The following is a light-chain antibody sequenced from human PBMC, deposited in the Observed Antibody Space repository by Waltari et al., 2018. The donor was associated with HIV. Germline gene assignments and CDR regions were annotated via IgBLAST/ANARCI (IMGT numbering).Light chain of an antibody. CDR2: LEGSGSH. J-gene: IGLJ2*01. CDR1: SGHRSYI. V-gene: IGLV4-60*03. CDR3: ETWDSNTHKVV. Sequence: QPVLTQSSSASASLGSSVKLTCTLSSGHRSYIIAWHQQQPGKATRYLKKLEGSGSHNKGSGIPVRFSGSSSGAYRYLTISNLQSEDEADYYCETWDSNTHKVVFGGGTKLTVL.